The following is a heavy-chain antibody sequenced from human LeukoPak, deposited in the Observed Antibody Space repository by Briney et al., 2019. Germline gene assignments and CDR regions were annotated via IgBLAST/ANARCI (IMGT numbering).Heavy chain of an antibody. CDR3: ARGRYCSSTSCHYFDY. D-gene: IGHD2-2*01. J-gene: IGHJ4*02. CDR2: IKQDGSEK. Sequence: HPGGSLRLSCAASGFTFSSYWMSWVRQAPGKGLEWVANIKQDGSEKYYVDSVKGRFTISRDNAKNSLYLQMNSLRAEDTAVYYCARGRYCSSTSCHYFDYWGQGTLVTVSS. CDR1: GFTFSSYW. V-gene: IGHV3-7*01.